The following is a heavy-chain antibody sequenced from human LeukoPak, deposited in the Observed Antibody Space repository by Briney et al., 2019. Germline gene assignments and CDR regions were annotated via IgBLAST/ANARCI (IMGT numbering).Heavy chain of an antibody. CDR2: IWYDGSNK. Sequence: GGSLRLSCAASGFTFSSYGMHWVRQAPGKGLEWVAVIWYDGSNKYYADSVKGRFTISRDNSKNTLYLQMNSLRAEDTAVYYCARGRYGNYDFDYWGQGTLVTVSS. CDR3: ARGRYGNYDFDY. V-gene: IGHV3-33*01. CDR1: GFTFSSYG. D-gene: IGHD4-11*01. J-gene: IGHJ4*02.